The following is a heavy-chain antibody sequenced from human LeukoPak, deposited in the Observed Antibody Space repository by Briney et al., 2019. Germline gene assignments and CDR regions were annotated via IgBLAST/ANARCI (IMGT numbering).Heavy chain of an antibody. J-gene: IGHJ4*02. Sequence: ASVKVSCKASGYTFTGYYMHWVRQAPGQGLEWVGWINPNSGGTNYAQKLQGRVTMTTDTSTSTAYMALRSLRSDDTAVYYCARGLPPRRNYDSSGYYSYYFDYWGQGTLVTVSS. D-gene: IGHD3-22*01. CDR1: GYTFTGYY. CDR3: ARGLPPRRNYDSSGYYSYYFDY. CDR2: INPNSGGT. V-gene: IGHV1-2*02.